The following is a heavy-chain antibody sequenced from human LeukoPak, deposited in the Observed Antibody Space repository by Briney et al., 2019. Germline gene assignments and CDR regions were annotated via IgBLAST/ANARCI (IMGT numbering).Heavy chain of an antibody. Sequence: SETLSLTCTVSGGSISSGDYYWSWIRQPPGKGLEWIAYMYYSGSTYYNPSLKSRVTMSADTSKSQLSLKLSSVTAADTAVYYCARPYYYDSRIDPWGQGILVTVSS. J-gene: IGHJ5*02. D-gene: IGHD3-22*01. CDR3: ARPYYYDSRIDP. CDR2: MYYSGST. V-gene: IGHV4-30-4*01. CDR1: GGSISSGDYY.